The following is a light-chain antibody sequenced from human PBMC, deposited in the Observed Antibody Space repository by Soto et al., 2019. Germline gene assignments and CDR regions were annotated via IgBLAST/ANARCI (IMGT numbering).Light chain of an antibody. CDR2: QDT. CDR1: ELGDKY. CDR3: QAWDSSIAV. J-gene: IGLJ2*01. V-gene: IGLV3-1*01. Sequence: SYELTQPPSVSVSPGQTASITCSGDELGDKYVCWYQQKPGQSPVVVIYQDTKRPSGIPERFSGSNSGNTATLTISGTQALDEGDYYCQAWDSSIAVFGGGTKVTVL.